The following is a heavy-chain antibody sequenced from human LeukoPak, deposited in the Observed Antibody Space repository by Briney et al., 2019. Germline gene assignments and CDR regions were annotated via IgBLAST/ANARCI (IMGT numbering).Heavy chain of an antibody. CDR2: ISGSGGST. CDR1: GFTFSSYA. CDR3: AKDYPPTYSSSWYEGGDAFGI. Sequence: PGGSLRLSCAASGFTFSSYAMSWVRQAPGKGLEWVSAISGSGGSTYYADSVKGRFTISRDNSKNTLYLQMNSLRAEDTAVYYCAKDYPPTYSSSWYEGGDAFGIWGQGTMVTVSS. V-gene: IGHV3-23*01. D-gene: IGHD6-13*01. J-gene: IGHJ3*02.